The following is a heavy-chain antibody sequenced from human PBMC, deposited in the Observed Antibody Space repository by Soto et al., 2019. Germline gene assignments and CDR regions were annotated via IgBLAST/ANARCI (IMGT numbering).Heavy chain of an antibody. Sequence: QVQLVESGGGVVQPGRSLRLSCAASGFTFSSYAMHWVRQAPGKGREWVSFISYDGINKFYADSVKGRFTISRDNSKNTVYLQMNSLRAEDTAVYYCARDRSMIVVVPGYWGQGTLVTVSS. CDR3: ARDRSMIVVVPGY. CDR1: GFTFSSYA. CDR2: ISYDGINK. V-gene: IGHV3-30-3*01. D-gene: IGHD3-22*01. J-gene: IGHJ4*02.